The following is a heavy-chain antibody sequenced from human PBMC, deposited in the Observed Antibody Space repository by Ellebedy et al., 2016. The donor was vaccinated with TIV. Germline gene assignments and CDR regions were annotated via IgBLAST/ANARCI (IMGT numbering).Heavy chain of an antibody. V-gene: IGHV1-8*01. CDR2: MNPNSGNT. Sequence: ASVKVSCXASGYTFTSYDINWVRQATGQGLEWMGWMNPNSGNTGYAQKFQGRVTMTRNTSISTAYMELSSLRSEDTAVYYCARGGGPVYSNYQPYYFDYWGQGTLVTVSS. CDR3: ARGGGPVYSNYQPYYFDY. CDR1: GYTFTSYD. D-gene: IGHD4-11*01. J-gene: IGHJ4*02.